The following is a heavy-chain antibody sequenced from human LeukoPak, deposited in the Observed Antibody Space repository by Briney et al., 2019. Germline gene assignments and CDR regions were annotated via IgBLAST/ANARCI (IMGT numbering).Heavy chain of an antibody. D-gene: IGHD4-23*01. J-gene: IGHJ4*02. Sequence: AGGSLRLSCAASGFTFSWNWMHWVRQAPGKGLVWVSRINSDGSSISYADSVKGRFTISRDNAKNKLYLQMSSLRAEDTAVYYCAKRDYRGNSYYFDYWGQGTLVTVSS. V-gene: IGHV3-74*01. CDR1: GFTFSWNW. CDR2: INSDGSSI. CDR3: AKRDYRGNSYYFDY.